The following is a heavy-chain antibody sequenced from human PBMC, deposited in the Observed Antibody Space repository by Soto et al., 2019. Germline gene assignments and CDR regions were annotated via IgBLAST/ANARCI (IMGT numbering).Heavy chain of an antibody. D-gene: IGHD3-22*01. CDR1: GGTFSTYG. Sequence: SVKVSCKASGGTFSTYGFSWVRQAPGQGLEWMGGNIPVFATSHLAQKFQGRVTITADEITNTAYMELSSLRSEDTAVYYCARALEEYYYDSSGYYHGYWGQGTLVTVSS. CDR3: ARALEEYYYDSSGYYHGY. J-gene: IGHJ4*02. V-gene: IGHV1-69*13. CDR2: NIPVFATS.